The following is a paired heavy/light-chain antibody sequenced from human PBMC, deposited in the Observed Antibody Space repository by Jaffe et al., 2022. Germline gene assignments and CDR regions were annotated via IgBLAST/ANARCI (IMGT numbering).Light chain of an antibody. J-gene: IGKJ4*01. V-gene: IGKV3-15*01. CDR2: GAS. CDR1: QSVSSN. Sequence: EIVMTQSPATLSVSPGERATLSCRASQSVSSNLAWYQQKPGQAPRLLIYGASTRATGIPARFSGSGSGTEFTLTISSLQSEDFAVYYCQQYNNWPSLTFGGGTKVEIK. CDR3: QQYNNWPSLT.
Heavy chain of an antibody. Sequence: EVQLVESGGGLVQPGGSLRLSCAASGFTFSSYEMNWVRQAPGKGLEWVSYISSSGSTIYYADSVKGRFTISRDNAKNSLYLQMNSLRAEDTAVYYCARATSGYYGSGGYYYYMDVWGKGTTVTVSS. CDR3: ARATSGYYGSGGYYYYMDV. D-gene: IGHD3-10*01. V-gene: IGHV3-48*03. J-gene: IGHJ6*03. CDR1: GFTFSSYE. CDR2: ISSSGSTI.